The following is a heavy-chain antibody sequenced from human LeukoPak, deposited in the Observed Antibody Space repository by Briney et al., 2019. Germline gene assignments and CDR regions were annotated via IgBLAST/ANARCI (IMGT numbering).Heavy chain of an antibody. V-gene: IGHV4-39*01. CDR1: GGSISSTSYH. Sequence: PSETLSLTCSVSGGSISSTSYHWGWIRQSPGKGPEWIGNIYYRGNTYYNPSLQSRVTISVDTSKNQFSLKVSSLTAADTAVYYCSRQARLGYCSSSSCPDFDAWGQGILVTVSS. D-gene: IGHD2-2*01. J-gene: IGHJ4*02. CDR3: SRQARLGYCSSSSCPDFDA. CDR2: IYYRGNT.